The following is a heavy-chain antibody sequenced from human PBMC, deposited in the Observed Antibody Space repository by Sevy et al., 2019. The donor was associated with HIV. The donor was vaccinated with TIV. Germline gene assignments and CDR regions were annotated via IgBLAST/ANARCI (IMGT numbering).Heavy chain of an antibody. J-gene: IGHJ4*02. Sequence: GGSLRLSCAAPGLFFSAYWMTWVRKVPGKGLEWVANINEDGSQINYVHSVRGRFTISRDNTKYSLYLQMNSLRVEDSATYYCVKAIYKDDSAWGQGTLVTVSS. CDR2: INEDGSQI. V-gene: IGHV3-7*03. CDR1: GLFFSAYW. CDR3: VKAIYKDDSA. D-gene: IGHD1-1*01.